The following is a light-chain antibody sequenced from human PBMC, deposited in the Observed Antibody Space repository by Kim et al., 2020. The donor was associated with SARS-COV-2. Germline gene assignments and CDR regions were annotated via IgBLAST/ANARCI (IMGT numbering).Light chain of an antibody. CDR3: QEYNNWPPWT. CDR2: EAS. Sequence: SPGERATLSCRASQSVSSNLAWYQQKPGQVPRLLIYEASIRATGIPARFSGSGSGTEFTLTISSLQSEDFATYYCQEYNNWPPWTFGQGTKVDIK. CDR1: QSVSSN. J-gene: IGKJ1*01. V-gene: IGKV3-15*01.